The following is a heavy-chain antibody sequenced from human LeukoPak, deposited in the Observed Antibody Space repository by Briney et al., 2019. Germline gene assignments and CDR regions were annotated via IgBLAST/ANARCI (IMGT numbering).Heavy chain of an antibody. V-gene: IGHV1-8*01. CDR2: MNPNSGNT. D-gene: IGHD3-10*01. CDR1: GHTFTSYD. Sequence: ASVKVTCKASGHTFTSYDIKCERQATDQGFEEMGLMNPNSGNTGYAQKFQGRVTMTTDASTSTAYMELRSLRSDDTAVYYCARDLDGSGSYYTDYWGQGTLVTVSS. J-gene: IGHJ4*02. CDR3: ARDLDGSGSYYTDY.